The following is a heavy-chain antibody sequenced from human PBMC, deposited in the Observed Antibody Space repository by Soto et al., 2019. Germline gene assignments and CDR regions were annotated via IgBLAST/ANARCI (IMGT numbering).Heavy chain of an antibody. CDR2: IYSGGYT. V-gene: IGHV3-53*01. D-gene: IGHD3-10*01. J-gene: IGHJ4*02. CDR3: ADQTGGGGY. CDR1: GFTVSNNY. Sequence: EVQLVESGGGLIQPGGSLRLSCAVSGFTVSNNYMSWVRQAPGKGLEGVSVIYSGGYTAYGDSVKGRFTISRDNSKKTLFLQTNSLRAADAAFFSWADQTGGGGYWGQGTLVTVSS.